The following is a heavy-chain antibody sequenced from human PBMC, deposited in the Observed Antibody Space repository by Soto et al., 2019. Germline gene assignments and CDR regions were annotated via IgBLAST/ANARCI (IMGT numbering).Heavy chain of an antibody. J-gene: IGHJ6*03. Sequence: SETLSLACTVSGDSVRNQYWSWIRRPPGRGLEWIGYVYRSGSTKYNPSLKSRLTISVDTSENQFSLKLSSVTAADTAVYYCARTLDYGHMDVWGKGTTVTVSS. CDR1: GDSVRNQY. V-gene: IGHV4-4*09. CDR2: VYRSGST. CDR3: ARTLDYGHMDV. D-gene: IGHD3-16*01.